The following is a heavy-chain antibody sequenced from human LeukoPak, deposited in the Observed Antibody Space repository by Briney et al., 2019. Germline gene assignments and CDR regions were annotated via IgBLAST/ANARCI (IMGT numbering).Heavy chain of an antibody. CDR2: INRDGRST. CDR3: ARHPYDILTGPSFDY. CDR1: GFTFSSDW. D-gene: IGHD3-9*01. V-gene: IGHV3-74*01. J-gene: IGHJ4*02. Sequence: GGSLRLSCAASGFTFSSDWMHWVRHAPGQGLVWVSRINRDGRSTTYADSVKGRFTISRDNAKNTLYLQMNSLRAEDTAVYYCARHPYDILTGPSFDYWGQGTLVTVSS.